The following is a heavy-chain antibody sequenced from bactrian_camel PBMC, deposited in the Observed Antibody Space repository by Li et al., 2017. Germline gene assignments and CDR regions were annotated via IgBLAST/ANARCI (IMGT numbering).Heavy chain of an antibody. CDR1: GGAYSEHY. CDR2: IAIDGST. Sequence: HVQLVESGGGSVQDGGSLRLSCAASGGAYSEHYLAWFRQAPGKEREGVATIAIDGSTTYADSVKGRFTISSDNAKNTLYLQMNSLKPEDSAMYYCSASLRCASCSRGLCRECQLASIGQGTQVTV. D-gene: IGHD1*01. J-gene: IGHJ4*01. V-gene: IGHV3S53*01.